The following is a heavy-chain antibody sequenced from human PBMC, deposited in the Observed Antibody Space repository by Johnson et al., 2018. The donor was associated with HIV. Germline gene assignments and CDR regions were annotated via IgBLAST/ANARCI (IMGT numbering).Heavy chain of an antibody. Sequence: VQLVESGGGLVQPGGSLRLSCAASGLTISDNYMSWVRQAPGKGLEWVAVLYSGGDIYYADSVKGRFIIPRDNSKSTLYLQLNSLRAEDTGIYYCARGGGAYCGGDCLRTFDIWGQGTMVTVSS. CDR2: LYSGGDI. V-gene: IGHV3-66*01. CDR3: ARGGGAYCGGDCLRTFDI. CDR1: GLTISDNY. J-gene: IGHJ3*02. D-gene: IGHD2-21*02.